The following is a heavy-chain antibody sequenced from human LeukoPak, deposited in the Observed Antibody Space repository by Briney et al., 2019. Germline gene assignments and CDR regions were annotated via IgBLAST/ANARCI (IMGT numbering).Heavy chain of an antibody. D-gene: IGHD3-22*01. Sequence: QPGGSLRLSCAASGFTFSSYAMSWVRQAPGKGLEWVSAISGSGGSTYYADSVKGRFTISRDNSKNTLYLQMNSLKTEDTAVYYCTTDPAMIVVVITTDYWGQGTLVTVSS. CDR3: TTDPAMIVVVITTDY. V-gene: IGHV3-23*01. CDR2: ISGSGGST. J-gene: IGHJ4*02. CDR1: GFTFSSYA.